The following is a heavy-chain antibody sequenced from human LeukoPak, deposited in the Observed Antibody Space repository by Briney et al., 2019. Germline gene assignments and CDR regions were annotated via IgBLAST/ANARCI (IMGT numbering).Heavy chain of an antibody. D-gene: IGHD6-13*01. J-gene: IGHJ5*02. CDR3: ARDPRTGYSSSWYALNWFDP. CDR1: GGSFSGYY. CDR2: IYHSGST. Sequence: SETLSLTCAVYGGSFSGYYWGWIRQPPGKGLEWIGSIYHSGSTYYNPSLKSRVTISVDTSKNQFSLKLSSVTAADTAVYYCARDPRTGYSSSWYALNWFDPWGQGALVTVSS. V-gene: IGHV4-38-2*02.